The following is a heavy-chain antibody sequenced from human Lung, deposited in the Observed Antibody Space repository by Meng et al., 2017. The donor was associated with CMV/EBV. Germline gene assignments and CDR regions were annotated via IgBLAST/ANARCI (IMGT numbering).Heavy chain of an antibody. CDR3: ARDGVEGDDY. CDR2: IYSGGST. V-gene: IGHV3-66*02. CDR1: GFTVSSNY. J-gene: IGHJ4*02. D-gene: IGHD3-16*01. Sequence: GEXXKISCAASGFTVSSNYMSWVRQAPGKGLEWVSVIYSGGSTYYADSVKGRFTISRDNSKNTLYLQMNSLRAEDTAVYYCARDGVEGDDYWDQGTLVTVSS.